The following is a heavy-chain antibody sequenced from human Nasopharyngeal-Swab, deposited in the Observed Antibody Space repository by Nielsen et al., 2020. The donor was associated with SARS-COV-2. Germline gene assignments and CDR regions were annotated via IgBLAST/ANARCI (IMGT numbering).Heavy chain of an antibody. Sequence: ESLKISCTVSGGSISSYYWSWIRQPPGKGLEWIGYIYYSGSTNYNPSLKSRVTISVDTSKNQFSLKLSSVTAADTAVYYCARAQYYDFWWSWGQGTLVTVSS. CDR2: IYYSGST. D-gene: IGHD3-3*01. CDR3: ARAQYYDFWWS. V-gene: IGHV4-59*01. CDR1: GGSISSYY. J-gene: IGHJ4*02.